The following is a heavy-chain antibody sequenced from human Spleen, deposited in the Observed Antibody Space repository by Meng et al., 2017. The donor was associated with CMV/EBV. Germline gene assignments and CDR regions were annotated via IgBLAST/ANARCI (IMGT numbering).Heavy chain of an antibody. J-gene: IGHJ5*02. CDR1: GYTFTGYY. CDR3: ARGLENWLDP. V-gene: IGHV1-2*02. D-gene: IGHD3-16*01. CDR2: INPNSGGT. Sequence: KVSCDASGYTFTGYYMHWVRQAPGQGLEWMGWINPNSGGTNYAQKFQGRVTMTRDTSIITAYMELSSLTSDDTAVYYCARGLENWLDPWGHGTLVTVSS.